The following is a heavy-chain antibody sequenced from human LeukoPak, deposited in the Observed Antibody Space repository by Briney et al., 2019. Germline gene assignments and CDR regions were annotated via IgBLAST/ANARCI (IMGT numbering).Heavy chain of an antibody. CDR2: INHSGST. J-gene: IGHJ5*02. D-gene: IGHD3-10*01. CDR1: GGSFSGYY. V-gene: IGHV4-34*01. Sequence: PSETLSLTCAVYGGSFSGYYWSWIRQPPGKGLEWIGEINHSGSTNHNPSLKSRVTISVDTSKNRFSLKLSSVTAADTAVYYCARALWFGEYRKGWFDPWGQGTLVTVSP. CDR3: ARALWFGEYRKGWFDP.